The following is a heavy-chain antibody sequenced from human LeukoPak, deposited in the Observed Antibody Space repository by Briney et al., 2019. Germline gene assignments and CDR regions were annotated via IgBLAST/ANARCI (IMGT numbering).Heavy chain of an antibody. CDR1: GYTFTGYY. CDR2: INPNSGGT. CDR3: VSALYCSSTSCYWYYFDY. J-gene: IGHJ4*02. V-gene: IGHV1-2*02. Sequence: ASVKVSCKASGYTFTGYYMHWVRQAPGQGLEWMGWINPNSGGTNYAQKFQGRVTMTRDTSISTAYMELSRLRSDDTVVYYCVSALYCSSTSCYWYYFDYWGQGTLVTVSS. D-gene: IGHD2-2*01.